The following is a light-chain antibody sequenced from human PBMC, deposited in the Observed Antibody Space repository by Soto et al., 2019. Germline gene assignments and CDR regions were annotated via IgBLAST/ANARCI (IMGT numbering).Light chain of an antibody. V-gene: IGLV2-11*01. CDR3: CSYAGNYTLI. CDR1: SSDVGGYHF. CDR2: DVT. J-gene: IGLJ2*01. Sequence: QSALTQPRSVSGSPGQSVTISCTGTSSDVGGYHFVSWYRQLPGKAPKLMIYDVTKRPSGVPDRFSGSKSGNTASLTISGLQAEDEADYFCCSYAGNYTLIFGGGTKLTVL.